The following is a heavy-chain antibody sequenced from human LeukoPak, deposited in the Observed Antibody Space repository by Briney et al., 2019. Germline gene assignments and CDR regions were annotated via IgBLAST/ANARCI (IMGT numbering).Heavy chain of an antibody. Sequence: GGSLRLSCAASGFTFSDYYMSWIRQAPGKGLEWVSYISSSGSTIYYADSVKGRFTISRDNAKNSLYLQMHSLRGEDTAVFYCGARPGEVAVPYDYWGQGTLVTVSS. D-gene: IGHD2-21*01. CDR2: ISSSGSTI. V-gene: IGHV3-11*01. CDR3: GARPGEVAVPYDY. CDR1: GFTFSDYY. J-gene: IGHJ4*02.